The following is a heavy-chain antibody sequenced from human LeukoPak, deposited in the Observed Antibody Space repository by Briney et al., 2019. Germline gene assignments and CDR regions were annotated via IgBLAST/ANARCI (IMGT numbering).Heavy chain of an antibody. V-gene: IGHV3-21*01. CDR1: GFTFRSYN. CDR2: ISSSSSYI. Sequence: GGSLRLSCAASGFTFRSYNMNWVRQAPGKRPEWVSSISSSSSYIYYADSVKDRFTISIDNAKNSLYLQMNSLSAEDTALYYCARGASRADYWGQGTLVTVSS. CDR3: ARGASRADY. J-gene: IGHJ4*02.